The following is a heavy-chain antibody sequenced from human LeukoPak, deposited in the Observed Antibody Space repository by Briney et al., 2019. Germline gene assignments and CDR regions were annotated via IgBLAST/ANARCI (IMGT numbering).Heavy chain of an antibody. J-gene: IGHJ3*02. CDR2: IIPIFGTA. CDR1: GGTFSSYA. D-gene: IGHD3-3*01. CDR3: ARDGVRLLEWFPTDAFDI. V-gene: IGHV1-69*01. Sequence: SVKVSCKASGGTFSSYAISWVRQAPGQGLEWMGGIIPIFGTANYAQKFQGRVTITADESTSTAYMELSSLRSEDTAVYYCARDGVRLLEWFPTDAFDIWGQGTMVTVSS.